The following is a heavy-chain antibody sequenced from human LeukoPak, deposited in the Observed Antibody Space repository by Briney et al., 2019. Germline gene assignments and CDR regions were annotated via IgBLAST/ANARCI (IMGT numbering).Heavy chain of an antibody. D-gene: IGHD2-15*01. CDR3: ARDTVMMVGSYYYGKDV. CDR2: ISAYNGNT. J-gene: IGHJ6*02. CDR1: GYTFTSYD. V-gene: IGHV1-18*01. Sequence: ASVKVSCKASGYTFTSYDINWVRQAPGQGLEWMGWISAYNGNTHYPEKLQGRLTMTTDTSTSTAYMELRSLRSDDTAIYYCARDTVMMVGSYYYGKDVWGQGTTVTVSS.